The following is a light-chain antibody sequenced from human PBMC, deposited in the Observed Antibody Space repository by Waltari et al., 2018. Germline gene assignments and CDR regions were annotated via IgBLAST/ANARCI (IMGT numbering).Light chain of an antibody. CDR3: AVWDDSLNGWM. V-gene: IGLV1-44*01. J-gene: IGLJ3*02. CDR1: SSNIGSKT. Sequence: QSVVTQSPSASGPPGQRVTISCSGSSSNIGSKTVNWYQHLPGTAPKLLILNNNQRPSGVPDRFSGSKSDTSASLAISGLQSEDEAEYYCAVWDDSLNGWMFGGGTKLTVL. CDR2: NNN.